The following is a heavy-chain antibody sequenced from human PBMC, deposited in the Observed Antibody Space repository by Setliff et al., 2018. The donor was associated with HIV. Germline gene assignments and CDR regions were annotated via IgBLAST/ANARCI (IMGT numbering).Heavy chain of an antibody. CDR3: ARYNFRRGYWDYFDY. Sequence: SGPTLVNPTETLTLTCTVSGFSLSNTRMGVSWIRQPPGKALEWLAHIFPNDEKSYSASLKSRVTISEDTSKNQVVLTMTNMDPVDTATYYCARYNFRRGYWDYFDYWGQGTQVTVSS. V-gene: IGHV2-26*01. J-gene: IGHJ4*02. CDR2: IFPNDEK. D-gene: IGHD3-3*01. CDR1: GFSLSNTRMG.